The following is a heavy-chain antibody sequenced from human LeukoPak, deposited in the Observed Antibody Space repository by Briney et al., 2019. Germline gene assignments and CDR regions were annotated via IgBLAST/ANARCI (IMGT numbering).Heavy chain of an antibody. CDR2: IRHDGSNK. V-gene: IGHV3-30*02. D-gene: IGHD3-9*01. CDR1: GFTFSSYG. J-gene: IGHJ4*02. CDR3: AKARILTGYYTSATDY. Sequence: TGGSLRLSCAASGFTFSSYGMHWVRQAPGKGLEWVAFIRHDGSNKYYADFVKGRFTISRDNSKNTLYLQVNSLRAEDTAVYYCAKARILTGYYTSATDYWGQGTLVTVSS.